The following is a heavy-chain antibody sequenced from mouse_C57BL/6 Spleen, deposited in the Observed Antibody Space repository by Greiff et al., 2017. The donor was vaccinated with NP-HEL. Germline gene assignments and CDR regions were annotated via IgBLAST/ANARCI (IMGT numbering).Heavy chain of an antibody. D-gene: IGHD1-1*01. CDR2: IDPSDSET. J-gene: IGHJ2*01. Sequence: QVQLQQPGAELVRPGSSVKLSCKASGYTFTSYWMHWVKQRPIQGLEWIGNIDPSDSETHYNQKFKDKATLTVDKSSSTAYMQLSSLTSEDSAVYYCARSGLCSSYVGYFDYWGQGTTLTVSS. CDR1: GYTFTSYW. V-gene: IGHV1-52*01. CDR3: ARSGLCSSYVGYFDY.